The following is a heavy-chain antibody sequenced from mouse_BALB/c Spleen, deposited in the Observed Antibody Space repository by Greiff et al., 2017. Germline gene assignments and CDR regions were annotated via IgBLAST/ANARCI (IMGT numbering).Heavy chain of an antibody. J-gene: IGHJ3*01. CDR1: EYEFPSHD. CDR3: ARQGYGYDWFAY. Sequence: EVNVVESGGGLVQPGESLKLSCESNEYEFPSHDMSWVRKTPEKRLELVAAINSDGGSTYYPDTMERRFIISRDNTKKTLYLQMSSLRSEDTALYYCARQGYGYDWFAYWGQGTLVTVSA. V-gene: IGHV5-2*01. D-gene: IGHD1-2*01. CDR2: INSDGGST.